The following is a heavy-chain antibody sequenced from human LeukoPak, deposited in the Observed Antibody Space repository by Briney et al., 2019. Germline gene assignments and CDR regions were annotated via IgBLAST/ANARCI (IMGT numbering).Heavy chain of an antibody. J-gene: IGHJ4*02. D-gene: IGHD4-17*01. Sequence: LPGGSLRLSCAASGFTFDDYGMSWVRQAPGKGLEWVSGINWNGGSTGYADSVKGRFTISRDNAKNSLYLQMNSLRAEDTAMYYCVRGDYGAYQITIDYWGQGTLVTVSS. CDR2: INWNGGST. CDR3: VRGDYGAYQITIDY. CDR1: GFTFDDYG. V-gene: IGHV3-20*04.